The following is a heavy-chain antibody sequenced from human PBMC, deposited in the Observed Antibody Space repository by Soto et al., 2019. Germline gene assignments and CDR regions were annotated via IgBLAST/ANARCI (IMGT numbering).Heavy chain of an antibody. V-gene: IGHV1-69*13. Sequence: EASVKVSCKASGGTFSSYSISWVRQAPGQGLEWMGGIIPIFGTANYAQKFQGRVTITADESTSTAYMELSSLRSEDTAVYYCARGSTSYYYYGMDGWGQGTTVTVSS. D-gene: IGHD2-2*01. J-gene: IGHJ6*02. CDR1: GGTFSSYS. CDR2: IIPIFGTA. CDR3: ARGSTSYYYYGMDG.